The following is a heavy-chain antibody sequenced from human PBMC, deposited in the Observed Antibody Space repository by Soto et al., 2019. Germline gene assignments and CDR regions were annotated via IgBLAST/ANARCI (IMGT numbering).Heavy chain of an antibody. Sequence: SETLSLTCAVCGGSFSGYYWTWIRQPPGTGLEWIGEINHSGSTNYNPSLKSRVTISVDTSKNQFSLKLTSVTAADTAVYYCAGEGIQLWLHAFDIWGQGTMVTVSS. V-gene: IGHV4-34*01. CDR1: GGSFSGYY. CDR2: INHSGST. J-gene: IGHJ3*02. D-gene: IGHD5-18*01. CDR3: AGEGIQLWLHAFDI.